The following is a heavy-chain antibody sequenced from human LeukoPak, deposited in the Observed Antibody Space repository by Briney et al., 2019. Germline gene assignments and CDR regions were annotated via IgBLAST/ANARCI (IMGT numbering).Heavy chain of an antibody. D-gene: IGHD4-23*01. CDR2: ISGGGTTT. CDR3: AKMSDNSVLFSFDY. Sequence: GGSLRLSCAASGFSFSTYAMSWVRQAPGKGLEWVSTISGGGTTTDYADSVKGRFTISRDNSKNTGYLQMNSLRAEDTAVYYCAKMSDNSVLFSFDYWGQGTLVTVSS. V-gene: IGHV3-23*01. CDR1: GFSFSTYA. J-gene: IGHJ4*02.